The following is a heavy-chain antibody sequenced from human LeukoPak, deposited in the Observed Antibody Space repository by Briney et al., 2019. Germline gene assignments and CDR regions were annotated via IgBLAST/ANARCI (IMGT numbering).Heavy chain of an antibody. V-gene: IGHV3-7*01. J-gene: IGHJ4*02. CDR2: IKQDGSEK. CDR1: GFTFSNYW. D-gene: IGHD4-17*01. CDR3: ATTDDYGAY. Sequence: GGSLRLSCAASGFTFSNYWMSWVRQTPGKGLEWVANIKQDGSEKYYVDSVKGRFTISRDNAKNSLYLQMNSLRAEDTAVYYCATTDDYGAYWGQGTLVTVSS.